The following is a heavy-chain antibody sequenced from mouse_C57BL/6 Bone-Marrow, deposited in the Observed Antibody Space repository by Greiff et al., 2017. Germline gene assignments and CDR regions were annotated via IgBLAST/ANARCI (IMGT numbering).Heavy chain of an antibody. J-gene: IGHJ1*03. CDR2: INPGSGGT. CDR3: AGSELCPNWYFDV. CDR1: GYAFTNYL. Sequence: VQLQESGAELVRPGTSVKVSCKASGYAFTNYLIEWVKQRPGQGLEWIGVINPGSGGTTYNEKFKGKATLTADKSSSTAYMQLSSLTSEDSEVYFCAGSELCPNWYFDVWGTGTSVTVSS. D-gene: IGHD1-1*01. V-gene: IGHV1-54*01.